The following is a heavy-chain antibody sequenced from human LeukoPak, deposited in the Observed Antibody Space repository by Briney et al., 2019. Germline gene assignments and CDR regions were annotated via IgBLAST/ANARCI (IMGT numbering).Heavy chain of an antibody. V-gene: IGHV3-30*14. D-gene: IGHD6-19*01. CDR1: GFTFSSYA. CDR3: AKDVSSDWPSAGFDY. CDR2: ISYDGSNK. J-gene: IGHJ4*02. Sequence: GGSLRLSCAASGFTFSSYAMHWVRQAPGKGLEWVAVISYDGSNKYYADSVKGRFTISRDNSKNTLYLQMNSLRAEDTAVYYCAKDVSSDWPSAGFDYWGQGTLVTVSS.